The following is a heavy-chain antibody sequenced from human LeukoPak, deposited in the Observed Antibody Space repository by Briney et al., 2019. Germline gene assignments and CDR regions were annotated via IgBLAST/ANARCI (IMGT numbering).Heavy chain of an antibody. D-gene: IGHD6-19*01. CDR3: AREESGWYPY. CDR2: IYYSGST. J-gene: IGHJ4*02. Sequence: SETLSLTCSVSGGSISSTSYYWGWIRQPPGKGLEWIGSIYYSGSTYYSPSLKSRVTISVDTSKNQFSLKLSSVTAADTAVYYCAREESGWYPYWGQGTLVTVSS. CDR1: GGSISSTSYY. V-gene: IGHV4-39*07.